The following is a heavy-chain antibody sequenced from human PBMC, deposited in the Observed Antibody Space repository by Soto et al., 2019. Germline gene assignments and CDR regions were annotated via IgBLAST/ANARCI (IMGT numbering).Heavy chain of an antibody. J-gene: IGHJ4*02. CDR1: GFTVSSNF. Sequence: EVQLVESGGGLVQPGGSLRLSCAASGFTVSSNFMNWVRQAPGKGLEWVSVIYSGGNTYYADSVKGRFTISRHNSENTLYLQINSLRVEDSAVYYCARDNDYGSGSLDYWGQGTLVIVSS. CDR2: IYSGGNT. CDR3: ARDNDYGSGSLDY. D-gene: IGHD3-10*01. V-gene: IGHV3-53*04.